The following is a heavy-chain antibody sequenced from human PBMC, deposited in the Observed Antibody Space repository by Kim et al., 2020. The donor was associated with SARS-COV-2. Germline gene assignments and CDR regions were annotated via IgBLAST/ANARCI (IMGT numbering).Heavy chain of an antibody. V-gene: IGHV3-30*04. Sequence: GGSLRLSCAASGFTFSSYAMHWVRQAPGKGLEWVAVISYDGSNKYYSDSVKGRFTISRDNSKNTLFLQMNSLRAEDTAVYYCARGDNTLRQFDYWGQGTLVTVSS. CDR3: ARGDNTLRQFDY. CDR1: GFTFSSYA. J-gene: IGHJ4*02. CDR2: ISYDGSNK. D-gene: IGHD1-1*01.